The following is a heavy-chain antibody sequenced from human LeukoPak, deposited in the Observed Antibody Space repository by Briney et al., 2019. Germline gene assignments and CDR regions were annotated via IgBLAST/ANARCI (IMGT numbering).Heavy chain of an antibody. CDR2: ISGSGVDT. D-gene: IGHD6-19*01. CDR1: GFSFSTYA. J-gene: IGHJ5*02. CDR3: AKGSGSGWYGWFDP. Sequence: GGSRRLSCVASGFSFSTYAMSWVRQAPGKGLEWVSGISGSGVDTHYADSVKGPFTISRDNFRNTLHLQMNSLRAEDTAVYYCAKGSGSGWYGWFDPWGQGTLVTVSS. V-gene: IGHV3-23*01.